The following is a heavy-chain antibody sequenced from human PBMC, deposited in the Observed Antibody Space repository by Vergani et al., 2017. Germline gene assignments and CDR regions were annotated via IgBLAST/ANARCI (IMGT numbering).Heavy chain of an antibody. J-gene: IGHJ6*03. V-gene: IGHV4-39*01. D-gene: IGHD1-26*01. CDR2: IYYSGST. CDR1: GASISSSSYY. CDR3: AGGRGSYQYYYYYYYMYV. Sequence: QLQLQESGPGLVKPSETLSLTCTVSGASISSSSYYWGWIRQPPGKGLECLGSIYYSGSTYYNPSLKSRVTISVDTSKNQFSLKLSSVTAADTAVYYCAGGRGSYQYYYYYYYMYVWGKGTTVTGSS.